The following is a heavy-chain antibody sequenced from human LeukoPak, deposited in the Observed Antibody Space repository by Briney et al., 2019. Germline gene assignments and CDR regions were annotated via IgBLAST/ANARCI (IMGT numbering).Heavy chain of an antibody. J-gene: IGHJ4*02. D-gene: IGHD2-2*01. V-gene: IGHV1-18*01. CDR1: GYTFSNFG. Sequence: ASVKVSCKTSGYTFSNFGINWVRQAPGQGREGMGWISGNNDNTNYVQKFQGRFTVTTDSSTSPAYMELRNLRFDDTAVYYCARDGTSTDDYWGQGTLVTVSS. CDR2: ISGNNDNT. CDR3: ARDGTSTDDY.